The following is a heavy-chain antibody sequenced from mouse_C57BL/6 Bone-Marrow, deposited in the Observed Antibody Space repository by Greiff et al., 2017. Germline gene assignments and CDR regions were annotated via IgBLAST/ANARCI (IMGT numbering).Heavy chain of an antibody. CDR2: IDPSDSYT. V-gene: IGHV1-50*01. Sequence: QVQLQQPGAELVKPGASVKLSCKASGYTFTSYWMQWVKQRPGQGLEWIGEIDPSDSYTNYNHKFKGKATLTVDTSSSTAYMQLSSLTSEDSAVYYCAIYFDYWGQGTTLTVSS. J-gene: IGHJ2*01. CDR3: AIYFDY. CDR1: GYTFTSYW.